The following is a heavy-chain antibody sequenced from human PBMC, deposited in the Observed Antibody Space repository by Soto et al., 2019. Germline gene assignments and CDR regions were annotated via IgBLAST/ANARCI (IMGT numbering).Heavy chain of an antibody. CDR3: AKYSGSYPVYNGLSI. J-gene: IGHJ6*02. D-gene: IGHD1-26*01. Sequence: EVQLLESGGGLVQPGGSLRLSCAASGFPFSTSAMNWVRQAPGKGLEWVSIISASSDAAYYAESVKGRFASSRDNSKNTLYRQMNSLRAEDTAVYYCAKYSGSYPVYNGLSIWGQGTTVTVS. V-gene: IGHV3-23*01. CDR1: GFPFSTSA. CDR2: ISASSDAA.